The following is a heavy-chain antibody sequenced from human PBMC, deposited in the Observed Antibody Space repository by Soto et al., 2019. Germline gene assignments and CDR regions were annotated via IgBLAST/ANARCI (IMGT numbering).Heavy chain of an antibody. J-gene: IGHJ4*02. V-gene: IGHV3-30*18. CDR3: VKGADHASGSYYTLDH. Sequence: QVQLVESGGGVVQPGRSLRLSCAASGFTFSSYGILWVRQAPGKGLEWVALVSYDGRNTYYADSVKGRFSISRDNFQNTVYLQMNSLRTEDTAVYYCVKGADHASGSYYTLDHWGQGTLVTVSS. CDR2: VSYDGRNT. CDR1: GFTFSSYG. D-gene: IGHD3-10*01.